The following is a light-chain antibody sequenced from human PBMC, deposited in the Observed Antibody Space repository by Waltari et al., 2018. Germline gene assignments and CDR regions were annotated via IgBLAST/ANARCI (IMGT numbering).Light chain of an antibody. Sequence: EIVLTQSPGTLSLSPGERATLSCRASQEISSNYLAWYQHRAGQAPRLLIYGVSTRATGIPDRSSGSGSGTDYTLTISRLEPEDVAVYYCQQYDSLPTFGQGTKLEIK. CDR3: QQYDSLPT. J-gene: IGKJ2*01. V-gene: IGKV3-20*01. CDR2: GVS. CDR1: QEISSNY.